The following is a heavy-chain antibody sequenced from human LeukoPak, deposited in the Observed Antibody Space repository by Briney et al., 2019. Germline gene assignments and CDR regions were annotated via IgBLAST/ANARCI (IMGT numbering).Heavy chain of an antibody. J-gene: IGHJ6*03. Sequence: SETLSLTCTVSGGSISSSSYYWGWIRQPPGKGLEWIGSIYTSGSTNYNPSLKSRVTISVDTSKNQFSLKLSSVTAADTAVYYCARDQDYDGGYYYYYMDVWGKGTTVTVSS. CDR2: IYTSGST. D-gene: IGHD3-22*01. V-gene: IGHV4-39*07. CDR1: GGSISSSSYY. CDR3: ARDQDYDGGYYYYYMDV.